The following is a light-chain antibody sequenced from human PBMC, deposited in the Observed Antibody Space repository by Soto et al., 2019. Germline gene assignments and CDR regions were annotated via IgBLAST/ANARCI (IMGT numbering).Light chain of an antibody. J-gene: IGLJ2*01. Sequence: QSVLTQPPLVSAAPGQRVTISCSGSSSNIENNYVSWYQHLPGTAPKLLIYDSEKRPSGIPDRFSGSKSGTSATLGITGLQTGDEADYYCGTWDNSLSAVVFGGGTKLTVL. V-gene: IGLV1-51*01. CDR1: SSNIENNY. CDR2: DSE. CDR3: GTWDNSLSAVV.